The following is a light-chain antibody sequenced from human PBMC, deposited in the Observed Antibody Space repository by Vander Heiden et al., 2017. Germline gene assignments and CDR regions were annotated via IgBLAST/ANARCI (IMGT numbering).Light chain of an antibody. CDR3: QQYDSTPL. CDR2: WAS. Sequence: DIVMTQSPDSLAVSLGERATINCKSSQSVLYSSNNKNYLAWYQQKPGQPPKLLIYWASTRESGVPDRFSGSGSGTDFTLTISSLQAEDVAVYYCQQYDSTPLFGGGTKVEIK. J-gene: IGKJ4*01. V-gene: IGKV4-1*01. CDR1: QSVLYSSNNKNY.